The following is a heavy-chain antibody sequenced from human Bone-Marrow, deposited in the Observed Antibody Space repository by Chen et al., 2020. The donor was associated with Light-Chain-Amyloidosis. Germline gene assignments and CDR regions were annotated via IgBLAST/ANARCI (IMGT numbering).Heavy chain of an antibody. D-gene: IGHD1-26*01. Sequence: QVQLQESGPGLVKPSQTLSLTCTVSGDSLFNDKYYWHWIRQPAGKGLEWIGRVYNSGSTRYNPSLKSRITISVNTAKNQFSLNLPSVTATDTAVYYCVRDVMSTTGHRWFESWGQGTVVTVS. J-gene: IGHJ5*01. CDR3: VRDVMSTTGHRWFES. V-gene: IGHV4-61*02. CDR1: GDSLFNDKYY. CDR2: VYNSGST.